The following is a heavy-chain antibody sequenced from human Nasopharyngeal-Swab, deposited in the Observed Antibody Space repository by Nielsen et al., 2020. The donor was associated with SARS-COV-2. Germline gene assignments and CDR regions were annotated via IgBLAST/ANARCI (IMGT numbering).Heavy chain of an antibody. CDR2: ISGSGGST. J-gene: IGHJ3*02. V-gene: IGHV3-23*01. Sequence: GGSLRLSCAASGFTSSSYAMNWVRQPPGKGLEWVSAISGSGGSTYYADSVKGRFTISRDNSKNTLYLQMNSLRAEDTAVYYCAKEWVRAIGGGFDIWGQGTMVTVSS. CDR3: AKEWVRAIGGGFDI. D-gene: IGHD2-21*01. CDR1: GFTSSSYA.